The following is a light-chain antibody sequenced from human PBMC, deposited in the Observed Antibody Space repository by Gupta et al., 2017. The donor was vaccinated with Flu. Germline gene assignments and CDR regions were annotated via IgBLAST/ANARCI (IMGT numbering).Light chain of an antibody. Sequence: EIVMTQSPATLSVSPGERATLSCRASQSVSSNLAGYQQKPGQPPRLLIYGASTRATGIRDRLSGSGSGTEFTRASSSMESEDFEVYDGQQYRTFGQGTKVEIK. CDR1: QSVSSN. V-gene: IGKV3-15*01. CDR2: GAS. CDR3: QQYRT. J-gene: IGKJ1*01.